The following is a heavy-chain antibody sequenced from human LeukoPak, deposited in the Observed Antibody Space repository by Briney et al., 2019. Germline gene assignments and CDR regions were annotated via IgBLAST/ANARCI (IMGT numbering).Heavy chain of an antibody. J-gene: IGHJ5*02. D-gene: IGHD6-19*01. V-gene: IGHV1-46*01. CDR3: ARGGGSGWYLLNWFDP. CDR1: GYTFTSYY. CDR2: INPSGGST. Sequence: GASVKVSCKASGYTFTSYYMHWVRQAPGQGLEWMGIINPSGGSTSYAQKFQGRVTMTRDTSTSTVHMELSSLRSEDTAVYYCARGGGSGWYLLNWFDPWGQGTLVTVSS.